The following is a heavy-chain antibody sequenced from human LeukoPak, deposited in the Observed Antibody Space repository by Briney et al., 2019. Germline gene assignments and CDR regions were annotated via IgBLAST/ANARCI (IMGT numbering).Heavy chain of an antibody. D-gene: IGHD5-24*01. Sequence: PGGSLRLSCAASGFTVSGHPMSWVRQAPGKGLEWVSVIYGGGNIYYADSVKGRFTISRDNSKNTLYLQMNSLRAEDTAVYYCARGAGYNYPYYFDYWGQGTLVTVSS. CDR1: GFTVSGHP. J-gene: IGHJ4*02. CDR3: ARGAGYNYPYYFDY. CDR2: IYGGGNI. V-gene: IGHV3-53*01.